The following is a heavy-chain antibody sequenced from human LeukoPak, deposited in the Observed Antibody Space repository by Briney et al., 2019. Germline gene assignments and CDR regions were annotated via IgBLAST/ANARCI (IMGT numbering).Heavy chain of an antibody. D-gene: IGHD3-3*01. CDR3: AKTGIFGVVISPDFDY. CDR1: GFTFSSYA. V-gene: IGHV3-23*01. J-gene: IGHJ4*02. Sequence: GGSLRLSCAASGFTFSSYAMSWVRQAPGKGLEWVSAISGSGGSTYYADSVKGRFTISRDNSKNTLYLQMNSLRAEDTAVYYCAKTGIFGVVISPDFDYWGQGTLVTVSS. CDR2: ISGSGGST.